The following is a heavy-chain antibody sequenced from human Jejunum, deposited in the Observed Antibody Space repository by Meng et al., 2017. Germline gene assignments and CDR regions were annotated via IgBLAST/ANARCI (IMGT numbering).Heavy chain of an antibody. D-gene: IGHD5-18*01. Sequence: GESLKISCAASGFTFSSYSMNWVRQAPGKGLEWVSSITSSSTYIYYADSLKVRFTISRDNAKNSLYLQMNSLRAEDTAVYYCARNLGGYSYGYPADYWGQGTLVTVSS. CDR2: ITSSSTYI. CDR3: ARNLGGYSYGYPADY. CDR1: GFTFSSYS. J-gene: IGHJ4*02. V-gene: IGHV3-21*01.